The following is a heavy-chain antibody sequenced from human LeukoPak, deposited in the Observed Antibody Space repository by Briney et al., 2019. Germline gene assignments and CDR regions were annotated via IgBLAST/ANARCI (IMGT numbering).Heavy chain of an antibody. V-gene: IGHV3-23*01. CDR1: GFTFSRYA. Sequence: GGSLRLSCAVSGFTFSRYAMSWVRQAPGKGLEWVSVISGSGGTTYYADSVKGRFTISRDNSKNTLYLQMNSLRAEDTAVYYCAKDSRSTVTTTIFDYWGQGTLVTVSS. CDR2: ISGSGGTT. CDR3: AKDSRSTVTTTIFDY. J-gene: IGHJ4*02. D-gene: IGHD4-17*01.